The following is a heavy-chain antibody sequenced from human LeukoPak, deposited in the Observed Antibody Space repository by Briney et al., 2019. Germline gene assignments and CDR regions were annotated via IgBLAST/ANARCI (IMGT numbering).Heavy chain of an antibody. D-gene: IGHD3-22*01. CDR1: GFTVSSNY. CDR2: IYSGGST. Sequence: GGSLRLSCAASGFTVSSNYMSWVRQPPGKGLEWISVIYSGGSTYYADSVKGRFTISRDNSENTLYLQMNSLRAEDTAVYYCARVRLTMIVDLDYWGQGTLVTVSS. V-gene: IGHV3-53*01. J-gene: IGHJ4*02. CDR3: ARVRLTMIVDLDY.